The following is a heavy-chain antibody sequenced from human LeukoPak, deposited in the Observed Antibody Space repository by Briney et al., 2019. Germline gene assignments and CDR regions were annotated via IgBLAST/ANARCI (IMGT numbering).Heavy chain of an antibody. D-gene: IGHD2-2*01. Sequence: GASLKISNTGPGYSFTSYWIGWVRQMPGKGLEWRGIIYPGGSDTRYSPSFKDQVTISADKAISTAYLQWSSLKASDTAMYHCARLYCSSSSCRHPLISDPYMDVWGKGTTVTVSS. V-gene: IGHV5-51*01. CDR2: IYPGGSDT. J-gene: IGHJ6*03. CDR3: ARLYCSSSSCRHPLISDPYMDV. CDR1: GYSFTSYW.